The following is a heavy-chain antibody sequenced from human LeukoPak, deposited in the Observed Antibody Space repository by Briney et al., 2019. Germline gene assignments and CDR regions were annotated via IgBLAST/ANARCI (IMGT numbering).Heavy chain of an antibody. CDR2: IIPIFGTA. Sequence: VASVKVSCKASGGTFSSYAISWVRQAPGQGLEWMGGIIPIFGTANYAQKFQGRVTITADESTSTAYMELSSLRSEDTAVYYCAGHYYDSSGYSFDYWGQGTLVTVSS. V-gene: IGHV1-69*13. CDR3: AGHYYDSSGYSFDY. J-gene: IGHJ4*02. CDR1: GGTFSSYA. D-gene: IGHD3-22*01.